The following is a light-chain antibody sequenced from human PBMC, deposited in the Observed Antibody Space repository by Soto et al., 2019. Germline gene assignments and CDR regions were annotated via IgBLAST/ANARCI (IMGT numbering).Light chain of an antibody. CDR2: DVS. Sequence: QSVLTQPASVSGSPGQSITVSCTGTTSDVGGYDYVAWYQQHPGKAPKLMIYDVSSRPSGVSNRFSGSKSGNTASLTISGLQAEDEADYYCSSYLGSSTLSGVVGTGTKVTVL. CDR1: TSDVGGYDY. CDR3: SSYLGSSTLSGV. J-gene: IGLJ1*01. V-gene: IGLV2-14*01.